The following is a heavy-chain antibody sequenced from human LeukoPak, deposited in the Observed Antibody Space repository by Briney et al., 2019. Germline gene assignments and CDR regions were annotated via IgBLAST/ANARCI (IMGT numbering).Heavy chain of an antibody. Sequence: GGSLRLSCAASGFTFSSYSMNWARQAPGKGLEWISYISSGSSTIYYADSVKGRFTISRDNAKNSLYLQMNSLRAEDMAVYYCARGSDLKYFQYWGQGTLVTVSS. CDR1: GFTFSSYS. CDR2: ISSGSSTI. J-gene: IGHJ1*01. CDR3: ARGSDLKYFQY. V-gene: IGHV3-48*01.